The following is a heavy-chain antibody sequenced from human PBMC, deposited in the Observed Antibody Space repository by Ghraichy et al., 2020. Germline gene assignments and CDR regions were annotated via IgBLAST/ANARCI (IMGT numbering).Heavy chain of an antibody. CDR3: ASEHTSTTRFHY. Sequence: SQTLSLTCTVSGGSVSSSTYYWGWIRQTPGKGLEWIGNIYNSGSTYYNPFLKSRVTISVDTSKNQFSLMLSSVTAADTAVYYCASEHTSTTRFHYWGQGTLVTVSS. V-gene: IGHV4-39*01. J-gene: IGHJ4*02. D-gene: IGHD1-1*01. CDR1: GGSVSSSTYY. CDR2: IYNSGST.